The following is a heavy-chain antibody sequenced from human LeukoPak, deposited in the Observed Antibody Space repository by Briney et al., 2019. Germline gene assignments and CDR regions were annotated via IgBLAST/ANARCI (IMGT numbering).Heavy chain of an antibody. J-gene: IGHJ4*02. CDR2: ISGSGGST. D-gene: IGHD5-18*01. CDR1: GFTFSSYA. V-gene: IGHV3-23*01. Sequence: GGSLRLSCAASGFTFSSYAMSWVRQAPGKGLEWVSAISGSGGSTYYADSVKGRFTISRDNSKNTLYLQMNSLRAEDTAVYYCAKTNTVGYSYAPEYYFDYWGQGTLVTVSS. CDR3: AKTNTVGYSYAPEYYFDY.